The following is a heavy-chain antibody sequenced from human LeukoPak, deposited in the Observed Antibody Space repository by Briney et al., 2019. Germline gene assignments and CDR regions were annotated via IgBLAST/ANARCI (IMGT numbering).Heavy chain of an antibody. CDR3: AAYCGGDCYSPGY. D-gene: IGHD2-21*02. CDR1: GFTFSSYA. V-gene: IGHV3-23*01. Sequence: PGGSLRLSCAASGFTFSSYAMSWVRQAPGKGLEWVSAISGSGGSTYYADSVKGRFTISRDNSKNTLYLQMNSLRAEDTAVYYCAAYCGGDCYSPGYWGQGALVTVSS. CDR2: ISGSGGST. J-gene: IGHJ4*02.